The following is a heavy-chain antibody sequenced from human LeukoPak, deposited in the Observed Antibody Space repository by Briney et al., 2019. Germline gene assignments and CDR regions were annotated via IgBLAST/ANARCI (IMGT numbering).Heavy chain of an antibody. D-gene: IGHD6-19*01. CDR2: ISFDGRDK. CDR3: AKERNLEIAVAGTIFDY. Sequence: PGGSLRLSCAASGFTFSSFAMHWVRQAPGKGLEWVAVISFDGRDKYYADSVKGRFTISRDNSKNMIYLEMSSLKAEDTAVYYCAKERNLEIAVAGTIFDYWGQGTLVTVSS. CDR1: GFTFSSFA. J-gene: IGHJ4*02. V-gene: IGHV3-30*14.